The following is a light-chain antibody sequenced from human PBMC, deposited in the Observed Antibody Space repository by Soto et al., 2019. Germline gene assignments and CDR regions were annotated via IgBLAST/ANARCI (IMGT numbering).Light chain of an antibody. CDR2: DVS. V-gene: IGLV2-14*01. Sequence: QSVLTQPASVSGSPGQSITISCTGTSSDVGGYNYVSWYQQHPGKAPKFMIYDVSNRPSGVSNRFSGSKSGNTASLTISGLQAEDEAEYYCSSYTSSSTLYVFGTGTKLTVL. J-gene: IGLJ1*01. CDR3: SSYTSSSTLYV. CDR1: SSDVGGYNY.